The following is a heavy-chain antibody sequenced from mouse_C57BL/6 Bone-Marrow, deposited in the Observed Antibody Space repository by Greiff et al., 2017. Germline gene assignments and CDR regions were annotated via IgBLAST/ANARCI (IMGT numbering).Heavy chain of an antibody. CDR3: ANLLSYAMDY. Sequence: VHVKQSGPELVKPGASVKMSCKASGYTFTDSNMHWVKQSHGKSLEWIGYINPNNGGTSYNQKFKGKATLTVNKSSSTAYMELRSLTSEDCAIYYCANLLSYAMDYWGQGTSVTGSS. V-gene: IGHV1-22*01. CDR2: INPNNGGT. CDR1: GYTFTDSN. J-gene: IGHJ4*01. D-gene: IGHD2-1*01.